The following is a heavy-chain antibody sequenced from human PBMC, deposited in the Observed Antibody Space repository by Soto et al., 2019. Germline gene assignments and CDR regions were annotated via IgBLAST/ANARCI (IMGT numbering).Heavy chain of an antibody. CDR2: INAGNGNT. Sequence: GASVKVSCKASGYTFTSYAMHWVRQAPGQRLEWMGWINAGNGNTKYSQKFQGRVTITRDTSASTAYMELSSLRSEDTAVYYCARYYYVSSGYKGRYFFDYWGRGSLVTVSA. D-gene: IGHD3-22*01. CDR3: ARYYYVSSGYKGRYFFDY. CDR1: GYTFTSYA. J-gene: IGHJ4*02. V-gene: IGHV1-3*01.